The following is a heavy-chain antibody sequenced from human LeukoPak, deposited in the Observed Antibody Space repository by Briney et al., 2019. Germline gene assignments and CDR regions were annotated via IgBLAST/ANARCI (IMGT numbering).Heavy chain of an antibody. CDR3: AREFGLWGGDSSGYSV. CDR2: IIPIFGTA. Sequence: ASVKVSFKASGGTFSSYAISWVRQAPGQGLEWMGRIIPIFGTANYAQKFQGRVTITTDESTSTAYMELSSLRSEDTAVYYCAREFGLWGGDSSGYSVWGQGTLVTVSS. V-gene: IGHV1-69*05. J-gene: IGHJ4*02. D-gene: IGHD3-22*01. CDR1: GGTFSSYA.